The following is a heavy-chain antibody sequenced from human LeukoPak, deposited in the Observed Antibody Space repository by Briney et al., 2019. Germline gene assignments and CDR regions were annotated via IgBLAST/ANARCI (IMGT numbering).Heavy chain of an antibody. Sequence: ASVKVSCKVSGYTLTELSMHWVRQAPGKGLEWMGGFDPEDGETIYAQKFQGRVTMTEDTSADTACMELSSLRSEDTAVYYCATLGLLANPPRGGRPMVTLIDSWGQGTLVTVSS. D-gene: IGHD5-18*01. J-gene: IGHJ4*02. CDR3: ATLGLLANPPRGGRPMVTLIDS. CDR1: GYTLTELS. V-gene: IGHV1-24*01. CDR2: FDPEDGET.